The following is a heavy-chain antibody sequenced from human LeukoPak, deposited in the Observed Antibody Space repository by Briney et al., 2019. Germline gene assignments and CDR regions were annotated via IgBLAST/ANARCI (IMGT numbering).Heavy chain of an antibody. CDR3: ARKTQGEQHPFDC. J-gene: IGHJ4*02. Sequence: GASVKVSCKASGYTFTTYPIHWVRQAPGQRLEWMGWINAGSGDTKYSQTFQGRVTINIDTSATTAYMDLSSLTSEDTAVYYCARKTQGEQHPFDCWGQGALVTVSS. CDR1: GYTFTTYP. D-gene: IGHD3-16*01. CDR2: INAGSGDT. V-gene: IGHV1-3*01.